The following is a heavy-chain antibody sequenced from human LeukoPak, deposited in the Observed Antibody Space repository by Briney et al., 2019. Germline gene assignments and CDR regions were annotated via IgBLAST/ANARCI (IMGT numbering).Heavy chain of an antibody. CDR3: ARDLTSNWFDP. CDR1: GYSISTGYY. CDR2: IYHSGST. V-gene: IGHV4-38-2*02. J-gene: IGHJ5*02. Sequence: SETLSLTCTVSGYSISTGYYWGWIRQPPGKGLEWIGSIYHSGSTYYNPSLKSRVTISVDTSKNQFSLKLSSVTAADTAVYYCARDLTSNWFDPWGQGTLVTVSS.